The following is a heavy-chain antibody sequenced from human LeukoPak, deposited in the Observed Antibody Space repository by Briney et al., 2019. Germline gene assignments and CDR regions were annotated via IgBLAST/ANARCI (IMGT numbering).Heavy chain of an antibody. V-gene: IGHV3-21*01. D-gene: IGHD3-3*01. CDR1: GFTFSSYS. CDR2: ISSSSSYI. J-gene: IGHJ4*02. CDR3: ARGNTIFGVVINALDY. Sequence: GGSLRLSCAASGFTFSSYSMNWVRQAPGKGLEWVSSISSSSSYIYYADSVKGRFTISRDNAKNSLYLQMNSLRAEDTAVYYCARGNTIFGVVINALDYWGQGTLVTVSS.